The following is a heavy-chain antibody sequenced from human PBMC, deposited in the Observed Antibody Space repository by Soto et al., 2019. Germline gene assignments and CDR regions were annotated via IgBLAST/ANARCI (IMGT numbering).Heavy chain of an antibody. CDR1: GFTFSSYG. Sequence: QVQLEESGGGVVQPGRSLRLSCAASGFTFSSYGMHWVRQAPGKGLEWVAVIWYGGSNKYYADSVKGRFTISRDNSKNTLYLQMNSLGAEDTAVYYCARIPQIAVAGTRFGYFDLWGRGTLVTVSS. CDR3: ARIPQIAVAGTRFGYFDL. CDR2: IWYGGSNK. D-gene: IGHD6-19*01. J-gene: IGHJ2*01. V-gene: IGHV3-33*01.